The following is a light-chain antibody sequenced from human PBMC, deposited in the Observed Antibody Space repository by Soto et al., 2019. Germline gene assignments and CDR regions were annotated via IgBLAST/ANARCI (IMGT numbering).Light chain of an antibody. V-gene: IGKV1-33*01. CDR2: DAS. CDR1: QDISNY. CDR3: QQYDNLPLT. Sequence: DIQMTQSPSSLSASVGYRLTITCQASQDISNYLNWYQQKPGKAPKLLIYDASNLETGVPSRFSGSGSGTDFTFTISSLQPEDIATYYCQQYDNLPLTFGGGTKVDIK. J-gene: IGKJ4*01.